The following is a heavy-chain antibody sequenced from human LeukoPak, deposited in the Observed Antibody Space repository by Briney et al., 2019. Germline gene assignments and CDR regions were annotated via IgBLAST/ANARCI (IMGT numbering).Heavy chain of an antibody. V-gene: IGHV3-23*01. CDR1: GFAFSSLS. CDR3: ATGAASSGWLGHDH. Sequence: GGSLRLSCVASGFAFSSLSMSCVRQAPGKGLEWVSDISASADNTHYADSVKGRFIVFRDNSKNTVFLQMNSLTVEDTAVYYCATGAASSGWLGHDHWGQGTLVTVSS. J-gene: IGHJ4*02. D-gene: IGHD6-19*01. CDR2: ISASADNT.